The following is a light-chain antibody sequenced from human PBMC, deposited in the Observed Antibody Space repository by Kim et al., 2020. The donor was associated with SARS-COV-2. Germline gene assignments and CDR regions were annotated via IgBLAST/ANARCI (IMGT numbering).Light chain of an antibody. CDR3: QQYSNYPYT. J-gene: IGKJ2*01. CDR1: QNVYTW. CDR2: TTS. V-gene: IGKV1-5*03. Sequence: ASVGDTVTITCRASQNVYTWLAWYQQKPGKAPRVVIYTTSILESGVPSTFSGSGSGTEFSLTISGLQPDDFATYYCQQYSNYPYTFGQGTKVDLK.